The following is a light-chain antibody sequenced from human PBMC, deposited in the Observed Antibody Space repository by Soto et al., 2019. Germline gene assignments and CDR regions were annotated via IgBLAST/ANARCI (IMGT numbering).Light chain of an antibody. V-gene: IGLV2-14*01. CDR1: NIDVGGYNY. Sequence: QSVLTQPASVSGSPGQSITISCTGTNIDVGGYNYVSWYQQHPGKAPRLIISDVSNRPSGVSNRFSGSKSGKTSSLTIFGLQAEDEADYYCNSYRSTSARYVFGTGTKVTV. CDR2: DVS. CDR3: NSYRSTSARYV. J-gene: IGLJ1*01.